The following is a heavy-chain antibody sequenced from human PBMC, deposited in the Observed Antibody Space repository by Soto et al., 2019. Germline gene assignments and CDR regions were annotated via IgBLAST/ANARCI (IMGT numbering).Heavy chain of an antibody. CDR1: GFTFTSSA. CDR3: AAEREDFNHYYGMDV. CDR2: IVVGSGNT. J-gene: IGHJ6*02. D-gene: IGHD3-3*01. V-gene: IGHV1-58*01. Sequence: GASVKVSCKASGFTFTSSAVQWVRQARGQRLEWIGWIVVGSGNTNYAQKFQERVTITRDMSTSTAYMELSGLRSEDTAVYYCAAEREDFNHYYGMDVWGQGTTVTVSS.